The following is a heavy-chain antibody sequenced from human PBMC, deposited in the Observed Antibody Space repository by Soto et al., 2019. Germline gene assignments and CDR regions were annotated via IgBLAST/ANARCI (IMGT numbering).Heavy chain of an antibody. CDR1: GFAFSTYA. D-gene: IGHD2-8*01. Sequence: GGSLRLSCAASGFAFSTYAMSWVRQAPGKGLEWVSTISETGGSTYYTDSVKGRFTISRDTSKNMLYLQMNSLRAEDTAVYYCARETHHPHCTNGVCYTLGFPDYWGQGTLVTVSS. J-gene: IGHJ4*02. CDR3: ARETHHPHCTNGVCYTLGFPDY. CDR2: ISETGGST. V-gene: IGHV3-23*01.